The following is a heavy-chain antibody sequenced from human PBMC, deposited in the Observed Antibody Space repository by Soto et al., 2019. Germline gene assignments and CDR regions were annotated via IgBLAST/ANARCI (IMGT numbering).Heavy chain of an antibody. V-gene: IGHV3-53*05. J-gene: IGHJ5*02. CDR1: GLIVSSTF. Sequence: SGGSLRLSCAASGLIVSSTFMSWVRQTPGKGLEWVSVIYSGGSTYYADSVKGRFTISRDNSKNTLYLQVNSLRAEDTAVYYCAKDESFGVVITPYNWFDPWGQGTLVTVSS. D-gene: IGHD3-3*01. CDR2: IYSGGST. CDR3: AKDESFGVVITPYNWFDP.